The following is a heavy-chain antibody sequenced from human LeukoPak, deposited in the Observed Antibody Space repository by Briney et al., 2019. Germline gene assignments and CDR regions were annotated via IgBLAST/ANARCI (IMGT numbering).Heavy chain of an antibody. CDR3: ARDRGSAAAGTWYYAMDV. D-gene: IGHD6-13*01. V-gene: IGHV3-48*01. J-gene: IGHJ6*02. Sequence: GGSLRLSCTASAFTFGDYTMSWVRQAPGKGLEWVSSISSRGDTIDYADSVKGRFTISRDNAKNSLYLQMNSLRAEDTAVYYCARDRGSAAAGTWYYAMDVWGQGTTVTVSS. CDR1: AFTFGDYT. CDR2: ISSRGDTI.